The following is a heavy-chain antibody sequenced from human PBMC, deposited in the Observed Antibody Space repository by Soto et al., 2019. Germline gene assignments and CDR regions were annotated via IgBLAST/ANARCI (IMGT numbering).Heavy chain of an antibody. Sequence: SETLSLTCAVYGGSFSGYYWSWIRQPPGKGLEWIGEINHSGSTNYNPSLKSRVTISVDTSKNQFSLKLSSVTAADTAVYYCARVPFKYYYDSSGYYDYWGQGTLVTVSS. CDR1: GGSFSGYY. V-gene: IGHV4-34*01. J-gene: IGHJ4*02. D-gene: IGHD3-22*01. CDR3: ARVPFKYYYDSSGYYDY. CDR2: INHSGST.